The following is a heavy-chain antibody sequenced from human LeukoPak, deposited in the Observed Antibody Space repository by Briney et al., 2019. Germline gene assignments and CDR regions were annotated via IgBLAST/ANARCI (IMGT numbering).Heavy chain of an antibody. CDR2: IYPGDSDT. D-gene: IGHD4-11*01. V-gene: IGHV5-51*01. J-gene: IGHJ4*02. CDR3: ARHVTTSGEPYFDY. Sequence: RGESLKIYCKGSGYSFTSYWIGWVRQMPGKGLEWMGIIYPGDSDTRYSPSFQGQVTISADKSISTAYLQWSSLKASDTAMYYCARHVTTSGEPYFDYWGQGTLVTVPS. CDR1: GYSFTSYW.